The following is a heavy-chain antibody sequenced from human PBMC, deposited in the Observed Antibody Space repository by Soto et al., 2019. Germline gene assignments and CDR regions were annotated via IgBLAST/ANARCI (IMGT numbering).Heavy chain of an antibody. J-gene: IGHJ4*01. CDR1: GGSFSGYY. CDR3: AMVHVMVVAGSTFDY. V-gene: IGHV4-34*01. CDR2: ITHGRST. D-gene: IGHD6-19*01. Sequence: PETLSLTCAVYGGSFSGYYWSLIRQPPGKGLDWIGYITHGRSTNYNPSLKSRVTISVDTSNNQFSLKLRSVTAAATAVYYCAMVHVMVVAGSTFDYCGHGTLVTVSS.